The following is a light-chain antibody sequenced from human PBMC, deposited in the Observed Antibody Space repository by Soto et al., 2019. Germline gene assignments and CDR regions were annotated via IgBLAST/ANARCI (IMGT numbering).Light chain of an antibody. CDR2: EVT. CDR3: SIFAGGNSVI. J-gene: IGLJ2*01. V-gene: IGLV2-8*01. CDR1: SSDIGSYVF. Sequence: QSALTQPPSASGSPRQSVAISCTGTSSDIGSYVFVSWYQQHPGKAPKLLIYEVTKRPSGVPDRFSGSKSGNTASLTVSGLQVEDEADYYCSIFAGGNSVIFGGGTKVTVL.